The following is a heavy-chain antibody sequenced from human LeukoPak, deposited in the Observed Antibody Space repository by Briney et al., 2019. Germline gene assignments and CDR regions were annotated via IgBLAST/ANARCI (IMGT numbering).Heavy chain of an antibody. CDR3: ASGGINMVRGGYYFDY. CDR2: IYIEGNK. Sequence: GGSLRLSCAASGFTVIANYMSWVRQAPGKGLEWVSVIYIEGNKYYADSVKGRFTISRDNSKNTLYLQMNSLRAEDTAVYYCASGGINMVRGGYYFDYWGQGTLVTVSS. D-gene: IGHD3-10*01. V-gene: IGHV3-53*01. CDR1: GFTVIANY. J-gene: IGHJ4*02.